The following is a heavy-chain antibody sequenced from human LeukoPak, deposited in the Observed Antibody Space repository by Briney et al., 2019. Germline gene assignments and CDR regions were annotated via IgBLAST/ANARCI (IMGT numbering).Heavy chain of an antibody. CDR2: ISYDESNK. CDR1: GFTFSSYP. J-gene: IGHJ4*02. V-gene: IGHV3-30*04. Sequence: AGSLRLSCAASGFTFSSYPMYWVRQAPGKGMDLVALISYDESNKYFADSVRGRFTISRDNSKNTLYLQMNSLRAEDTAVYYCARDRGGTTGTRAFDYWGQGTLVTVSS. CDR3: ARDRGGTTGTRAFDY. D-gene: IGHD1-1*01.